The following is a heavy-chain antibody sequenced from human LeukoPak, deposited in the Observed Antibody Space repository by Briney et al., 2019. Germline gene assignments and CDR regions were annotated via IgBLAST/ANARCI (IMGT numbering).Heavy chain of an antibody. CDR1: GFTFDDFG. Sequence: GGSLRLSCAASGFTFDDFGMSWVRQAPGKGLEWVGRIKSKTDGGTTDYAAPVKGRFTISRDDSKNTLYLQMNSLKTEDTAVYYCTTDLSYWDFWGGYYAPYFQHWGQGTLVTVSS. D-gene: IGHD3-3*02. V-gene: IGHV3-15*01. CDR2: IKSKTDGGTT. CDR3: TTDLSYWDFWGGYYAPYFQH. J-gene: IGHJ1*01.